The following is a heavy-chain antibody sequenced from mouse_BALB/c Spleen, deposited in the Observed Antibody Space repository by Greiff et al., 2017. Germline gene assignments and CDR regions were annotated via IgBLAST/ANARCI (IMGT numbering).Heavy chain of an antibody. CDR2: ISSGSSTI. D-gene: IGHD2-10*02. J-gene: IGHJ3*01. Sequence: EVNVVESGGGLVQPGGSRKLSCAASGFTFSSFGMHWVRQAPEKGLEWVAYISSGSSTIYYADTVKGRFTISRDNPKNTLFLQMTSLRSEDTAMYYCARSYGNYAWFAYWGQGTLVTVSA. CDR1: GFTFSSFG. CDR3: ARSYGNYAWFAY. V-gene: IGHV5-17*02.